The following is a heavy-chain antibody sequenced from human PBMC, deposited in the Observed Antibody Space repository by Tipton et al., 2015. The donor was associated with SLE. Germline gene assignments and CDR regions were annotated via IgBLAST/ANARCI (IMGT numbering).Heavy chain of an antibody. D-gene: IGHD1-26*01. CDR3: ARDQGGREIDF. V-gene: IGHV4-59*01. CDR2: LDDSGHT. CDR1: GDSLSTSY. J-gene: IGHJ4*02. Sequence: TLSLTCFVSGDSLSTSYWSWIRQSPGKGLEWIASLDDSGHTNYNPSLSSRITTSIDTPRGQFSLKLRSVTAADTAVYYCARDQGGREIDFWGQGTLVTVSS.